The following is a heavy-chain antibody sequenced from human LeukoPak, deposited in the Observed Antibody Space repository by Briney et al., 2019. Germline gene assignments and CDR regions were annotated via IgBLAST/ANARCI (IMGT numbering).Heavy chain of an antibody. J-gene: IGHJ6*03. CDR3: ASGPGYSYGLYYYYYMDV. CDR1: GFTFSSYS. Sequence: GSLRLSCAASGFTFSSYSINWVRQAPGKGREWVSSISSSSSYIYYADSVKGRFTISRDNAKNSLYLQMNSLRAEDTAVYYCASGPGYSYGLYYYYYMDVWGKGTTVTVSS. CDR2: ISSSSSYI. V-gene: IGHV3-21*01. D-gene: IGHD5-18*01.